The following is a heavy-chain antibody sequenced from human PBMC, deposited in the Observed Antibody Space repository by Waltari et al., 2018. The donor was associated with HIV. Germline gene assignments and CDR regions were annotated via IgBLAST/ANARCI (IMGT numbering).Heavy chain of an antibody. Sequence: QLQLQESGPGLVQPSETLSLTCTVSGGSISSSSYYWGWLRKPPGTGLGWIGSIYYSGSTYYNPSLKSRVTISVDTSKNQFSLKLSSVTAADTAVYYCARYLEDEYCSSTSCYVGPFDYWGQGTLVTVSS. CDR1: GGSISSSSYY. J-gene: IGHJ4*02. D-gene: IGHD2-2*01. CDR2: IYYSGST. CDR3: ARYLEDEYCSSTSCYVGPFDY. V-gene: IGHV4-39*01.